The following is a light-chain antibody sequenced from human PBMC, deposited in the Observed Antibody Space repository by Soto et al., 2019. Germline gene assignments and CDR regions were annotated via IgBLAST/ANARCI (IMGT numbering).Light chain of an antibody. CDR3: QQYNNWPPSIT. J-gene: IGKJ5*01. Sequence: EIDITQSPATLSVSPGERATLSCRASQSVSSNLAWYQQKPGQAPRLLIYGASTRATGIPARFSGSGSGTEFNLTISSLQSEDFAVYYCQQYNNWPPSITFGQGTRLEIK. V-gene: IGKV3-15*01. CDR1: QSVSSN. CDR2: GAS.